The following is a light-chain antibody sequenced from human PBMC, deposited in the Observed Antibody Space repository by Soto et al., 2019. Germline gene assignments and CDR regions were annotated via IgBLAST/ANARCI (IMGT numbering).Light chain of an antibody. CDR2: DVS. CDR1: QDINKF. J-gene: IGKJ5*01. V-gene: IGKV1-33*01. CDR3: QQYDNYDIT. Sequence: DIQMTQSPSSLSASFGDTVTITCQASQDINKFLNWYQHKPGKAPKLLIYDVSNLETGVPSRFSGSGSETHFTLTINSLQPEGIATYYCQQYDNYDITFGQGTRLEIK.